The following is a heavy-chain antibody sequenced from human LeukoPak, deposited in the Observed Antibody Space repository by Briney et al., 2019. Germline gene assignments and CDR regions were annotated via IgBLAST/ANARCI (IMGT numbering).Heavy chain of an antibody. CDR2: IYYSGST. D-gene: IGHD1-7*01. CDR1: GGSFSGYY. V-gene: IGHV4-34*01. Sequence: SETLSLTCAVYGGSFSGYYWSWIRQPPGKGLEWIGSIYYSGSTYYNPSLKSRVTISVDTSKNQFSLKLSSVTAADTAVYYCARGANWNYSFWFDPWGQGTLVTVFS. J-gene: IGHJ5*02. CDR3: ARGANWNYSFWFDP.